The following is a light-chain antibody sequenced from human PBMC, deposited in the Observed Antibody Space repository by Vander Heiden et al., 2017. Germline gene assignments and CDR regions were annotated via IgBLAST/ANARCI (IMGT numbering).Light chain of an antibody. CDR3: VAWDDSSNGYV. CDR2: SNH. CDR1: SSNIGNWP. Sequence: QSVLTQPPSASGTPGQRVTIYCSGSSSNIGNWPVNWYQQLPGTAPKLLIYSNHLRPSGVPDRISGSKSGTSASLAFSGLQSEDEADYYCVAWDDSSNGYVFGSGTTVTVL. J-gene: IGLJ1*01. V-gene: IGLV1-44*01.